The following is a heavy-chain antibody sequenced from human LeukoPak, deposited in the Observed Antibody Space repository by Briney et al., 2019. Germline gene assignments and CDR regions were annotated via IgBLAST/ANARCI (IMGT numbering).Heavy chain of an antibody. CDR1: GGTFSSYA. CDR3: ARVVVTDDYFDY. CDR2: ISAYNGNT. J-gene: IGHJ4*02. D-gene: IGHD4-23*01. V-gene: IGHV1-18*01. Sequence: ASVKVSCKASGGTFSSYAISWVRQAPGQGLEWMGWISAYNGNTNYAQKLQGRVTMTTDTSTSTAYMELRSLRPDDTAVYYCARVVVTDDYFDYWGQGTLVTVSS.